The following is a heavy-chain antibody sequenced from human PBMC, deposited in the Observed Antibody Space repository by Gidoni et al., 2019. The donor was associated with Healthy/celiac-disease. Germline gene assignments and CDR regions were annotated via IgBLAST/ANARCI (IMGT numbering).Heavy chain of an antibody. D-gene: IGHD4-17*01. CDR1: GFTFGDYA. CDR3: TRDPTYGDYVALGFDY. J-gene: IGHJ4*02. CDR2: IRSKAYGGTT. Sequence: EVQLVESGGGWVQPGRSLRLSCTASGFTFGDYAMSWFRQAPGKGLEWVGFIRSKAYGGTTEYAASVKGRFTISRDDSKSIAYLQMNSLKTEDTAVYYCTRDPTYGDYVALGFDYWGQGTLVTVSS. V-gene: IGHV3-49*03.